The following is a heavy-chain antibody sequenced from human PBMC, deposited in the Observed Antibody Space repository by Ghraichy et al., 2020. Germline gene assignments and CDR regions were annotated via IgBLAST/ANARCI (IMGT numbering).Heavy chain of an antibody. D-gene: IGHD4-11*01. V-gene: IGHV3-23*01. J-gene: IGHJ4*02. CDR3: AKSPRHTVTIYYFDY. CDR1: GFTFSSYA. Sequence: GGSLRLSCAASGFTFSSYAMSWVRQAPGKGLEWVSAISGSGGSTYYADSVKGRFTISRDNSKNTLYLQMNSLRAEDTAVYYCAKSPRHTVTIYYFDYWGQGTLVTVSS. CDR2: ISGSGGST.